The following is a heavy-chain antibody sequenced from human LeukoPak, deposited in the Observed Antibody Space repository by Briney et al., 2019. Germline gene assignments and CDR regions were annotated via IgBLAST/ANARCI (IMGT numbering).Heavy chain of an antibody. Sequence: GGSLRLSCAASGFTFSSYAMTWVRQAPGKGLEWVANMNPDGSGKYYVDSVKGRFIVSRDNAKNSVYLQMNSLRAEDTAVYYCGSDPAWGAIDLWGQGTLVTVSS. D-gene: IGHD7-27*01. CDR2: MNPDGSGK. J-gene: IGHJ4*02. CDR1: GFTFSSYA. CDR3: GSDPAWGAIDL. V-gene: IGHV3-7*01.